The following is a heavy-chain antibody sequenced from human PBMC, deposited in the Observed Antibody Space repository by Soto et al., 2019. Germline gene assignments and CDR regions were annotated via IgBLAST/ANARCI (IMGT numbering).Heavy chain of an antibody. J-gene: IGHJ6*02. D-gene: IGHD2-15*01. CDR3: AKGLDTVVVETYYYGMDV. Sequence: GGSLRLSCAGSGFTFSSYAMSWVRQAPGKGLEWVSAMSGSGGSTYYADSVKGRFTISRDNSKNMVYLQMNSLRAEDTAVYYCAKGLDTVVVETYYYGMDVWGQGTTVTVSS. CDR1: GFTFSSYA. CDR2: MSGSGGST. V-gene: IGHV3-23*01.